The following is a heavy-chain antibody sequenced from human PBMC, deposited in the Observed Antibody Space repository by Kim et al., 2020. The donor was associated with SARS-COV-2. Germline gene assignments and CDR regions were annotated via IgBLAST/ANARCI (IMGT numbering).Heavy chain of an antibody. CDR3: ATLAVAGKYYFDY. J-gene: IGHJ4*02. V-gene: IGHV1-3*01. D-gene: IGHD6-19*01. Sequence: YSPKFQGRVTITRDTSASTAYMELSSLRSEDTAVYYCATLAVAGKYYFDYWGQGTLVTVSS.